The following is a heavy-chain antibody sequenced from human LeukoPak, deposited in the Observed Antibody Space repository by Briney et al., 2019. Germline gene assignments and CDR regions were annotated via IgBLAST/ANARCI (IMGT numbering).Heavy chain of an antibody. V-gene: IGHV4-34*01. CDR1: GGSFSGYY. CDR2: INHSGST. D-gene: IGHD1-26*01. Sequence: PSETLSLTCAVYGGSFSGYYWSWIRQPPGKGLEWIGEINHSGSTNYNPSLKSRVTIPVDTSKNQFSLKLSSVTAADTAVYYCARSLVGYAFDIWGQGTMVTVSS. CDR3: ARSLVGYAFDI. J-gene: IGHJ3*02.